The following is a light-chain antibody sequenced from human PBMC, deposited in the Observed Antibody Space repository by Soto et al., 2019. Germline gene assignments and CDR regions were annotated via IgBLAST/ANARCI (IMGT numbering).Light chain of an antibody. J-gene: IGLJ1*01. CDR3: SSYAGSDNPDV. CDR2: EVT. V-gene: IGLV2-8*01. CDR1: SSDVGAYNY. Sequence: QSALTQPPSASGSPGQSVTISCTGTSSDVGAYNYVSWYQQLPGKVPKLIIFEVTKRPSGVPDRFSGSKSGNTASLTVSGLQAEDEADYYCSSYAGSDNPDVFGTGTKLTVL.